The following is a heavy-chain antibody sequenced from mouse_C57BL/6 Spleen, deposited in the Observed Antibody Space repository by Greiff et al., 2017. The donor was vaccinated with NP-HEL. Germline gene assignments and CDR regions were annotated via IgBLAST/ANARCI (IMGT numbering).Heavy chain of an antibody. CDR2: IYPGDGDT. CDR3: VYGNHFAY. D-gene: IGHD2-1*01. CDR1: GYAFSSSW. V-gene: IGHV1-82*01. Sequence: VQLQQSGPELVKPGASVKISCKASGYAFSSSWMNWVKQRPGKGLEWIGRIYPGDGDTNYNGKFKGKATLTADKSSSTAYMQLSSLTSEDSAVYFCVYGNHFAYWGQGTLVTVSA. J-gene: IGHJ3*01.